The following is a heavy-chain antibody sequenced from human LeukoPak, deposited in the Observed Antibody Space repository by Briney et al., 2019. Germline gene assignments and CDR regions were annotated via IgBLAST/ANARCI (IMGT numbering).Heavy chain of an antibody. CDR2: MNPNSGNT. V-gene: IGHV1-8*01. CDR3: ARVRLGKSYSSNLKVKRQNWFDP. D-gene: IGHD6-13*01. J-gene: IGHJ5*02. CDR1: GYTFTSYD. Sequence: ASVKVSCKASGYTFTSYDINWVRQATGQGLEWMGWMNPNSGNTGYAQKFQGRVTMTRNTSISTAYMELSSLRSEDTAVYYCARVRLGKSYSSNLKVKRQNWFDPWGQGTLVTVSS.